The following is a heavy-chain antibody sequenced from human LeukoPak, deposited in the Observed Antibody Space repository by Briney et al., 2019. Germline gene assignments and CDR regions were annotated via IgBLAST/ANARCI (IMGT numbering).Heavy chain of an antibody. D-gene: IGHD6-13*01. J-gene: IGHJ4*02. Sequence: SETLSLTCAVYGGSFSGYYWSWIRQPPGKGLEWIGEINHSGSTNYNPSLKSRVTISVETSKNQFSLKLSSVTAADTAVYYCARGRRSSSWYAYCDYWGQGTLVTVSS. CDR1: GGSFSGYY. V-gene: IGHV4-34*01. CDR2: INHSGST. CDR3: ARGRRSSSWYAYCDY.